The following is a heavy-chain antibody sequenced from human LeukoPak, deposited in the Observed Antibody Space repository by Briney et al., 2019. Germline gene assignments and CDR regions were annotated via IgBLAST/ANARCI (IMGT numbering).Heavy chain of an antibody. D-gene: IGHD1/OR15-1a*01. CDR2: ISYSGST. Sequence: PSETLSLTCTASGGSISTYYWSWIRQPPGKGLEWIGYISYSGSTNYNPSLKSRVTISLDTSKNQFALKLSSVTAADTAVYYCARSIIGTRSKFDYWGQGTLVTVSS. V-gene: IGHV4-59*08. CDR1: GGSISTYY. J-gene: IGHJ4*02. CDR3: ARSIIGTRSKFDY.